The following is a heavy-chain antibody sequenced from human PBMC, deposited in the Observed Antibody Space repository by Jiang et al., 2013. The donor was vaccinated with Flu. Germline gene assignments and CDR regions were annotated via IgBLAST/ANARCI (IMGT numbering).Heavy chain of an antibody. J-gene: IGHJ4*02. D-gene: IGHD5-18*01. Sequence: TINPDTSKNQFSLQLNSVTPEDTAVYYCARAAIGYSYRFDYWGQGTLVTVSS. V-gene: IGHV6-1*01. CDR3: ARAAIGYSYRFDY.